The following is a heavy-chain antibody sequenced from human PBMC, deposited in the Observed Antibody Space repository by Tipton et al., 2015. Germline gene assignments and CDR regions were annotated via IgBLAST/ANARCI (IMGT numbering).Heavy chain of an antibody. D-gene: IGHD1-14*01. CDR3: ARLGTNGGLVPLWEPHANFFDY. CDR1: GGSVSSGIYY. Sequence: TLSLTCTVSGGSVSSGIYYWSWIRQPPGKGLEWIGYVYYSGSTNYSPSLKSRVTISVDTSKNQFSLKLSSVTAADTAVYYCARLGTNGGLVPLWEPHANFFDYWGQGALVTVSA. V-gene: IGHV4-61*01. CDR2: VYYSGST. J-gene: IGHJ4*02.